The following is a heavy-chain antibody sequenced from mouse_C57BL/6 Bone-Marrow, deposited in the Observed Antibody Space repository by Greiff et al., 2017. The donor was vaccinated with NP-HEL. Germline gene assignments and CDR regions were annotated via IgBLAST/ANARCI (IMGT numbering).Heavy chain of an antibody. D-gene: IGHD1-1*01. CDR3: ARLLHGGFAY. CDR1: GFSLTSYG. Sequence: QVQLQQSGPGLVQPSQSLSITCTVSGFSLTSYGVHWVRQSPGKGLEWLGVIWRGSSTAYNAAFITRLSISKDNSKSQVFFKMNRLEADDADIYESARLLHGGFAYWGKGTLVTVSA. V-gene: IGHV2-2*01. J-gene: IGHJ3*01. CDR2: IWRGSST.